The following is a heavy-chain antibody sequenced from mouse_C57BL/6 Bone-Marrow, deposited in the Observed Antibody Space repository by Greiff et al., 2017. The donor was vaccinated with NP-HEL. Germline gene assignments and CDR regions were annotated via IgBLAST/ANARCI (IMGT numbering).Heavy chain of an antibody. Sequence: VKVVESGAELARPGASVKLSCKASGYTFTSYGISWVKQRTGQGLEWIGEIYPRSGNTYYNEKFKGKATLTADKSSSTAYMELRSLTSEDSAVYFCAYYYGSRGFAYWGQGTLVTVSA. CDR3: AYYYGSRGFAY. V-gene: IGHV1-81*01. J-gene: IGHJ3*01. D-gene: IGHD1-1*01. CDR1: GYTFTSYG. CDR2: IYPRSGNT.